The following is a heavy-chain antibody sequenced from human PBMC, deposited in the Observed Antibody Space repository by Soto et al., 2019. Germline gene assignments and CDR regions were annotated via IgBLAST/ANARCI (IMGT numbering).Heavy chain of an antibody. Sequence: SETLSLTCTVSGGSISSGGYYWSWIRQHPGKGLEWIGYIYYSGSTYYNPSLKSRVTISVDTSKNQFSLKLSSVTAADTAVYYCAREGAAAGLDYWGQGTLVTVSS. V-gene: IGHV4-61*08. CDR2: IYYSGST. CDR1: GGSISSGGYY. CDR3: AREGAAAGLDY. D-gene: IGHD6-13*01. J-gene: IGHJ4*02.